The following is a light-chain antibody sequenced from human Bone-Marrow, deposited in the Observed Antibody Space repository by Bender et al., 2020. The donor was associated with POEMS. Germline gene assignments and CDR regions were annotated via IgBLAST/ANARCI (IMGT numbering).Light chain of an antibody. CDR3: CSYAGSSTLV. J-gene: IGLJ2*01. Sequence: QSALTQPASVSGFPGQSITISCSGTYSDVGSYNLVSWYQQHPGKAPKLMIYEVSKRPSGVSNRFSGSKSGNTASLTISGLQAEDEADYYCCSYAGSSTLVFGGGTKLTVL. V-gene: IGLV2-23*02. CDR1: YSDVGSYNL. CDR2: EVS.